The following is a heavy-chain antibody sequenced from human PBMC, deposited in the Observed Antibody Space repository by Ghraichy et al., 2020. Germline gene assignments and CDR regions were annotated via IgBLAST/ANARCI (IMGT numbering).Heavy chain of an antibody. D-gene: IGHD1-26*01. Sequence: AGSLRLSCAASGFTFSSYGMHWVRQAPGKGLEWVAFIRYDGSNKYYADSVKGRFTISRDNSKNTLYLQMNSLRAEDTAVYYCAKEQASMGAPDYWGQGTLVTVSS. J-gene: IGHJ4*02. CDR3: AKEQASMGAPDY. CDR2: IRYDGSNK. CDR1: GFTFSSYG. V-gene: IGHV3-30*02.